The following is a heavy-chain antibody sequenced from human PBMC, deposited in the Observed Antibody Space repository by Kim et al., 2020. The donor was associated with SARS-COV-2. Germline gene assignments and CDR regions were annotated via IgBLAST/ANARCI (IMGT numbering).Heavy chain of an antibody. J-gene: IGHJ4*02. Sequence: GESLKISCKGSGYRFSNSWIAWVRQMPGKGLEWMGIIYPDDSDTRYGPSLQGPVTISTDKSISTAYLQWSSLKASDTAMYYCARASRDGWLYFDYWGQGTLVTVSS. V-gene: IGHV5-51*01. CDR2: IYPDDSDT. CDR1: GYRFSNSW. CDR3: ARASRDGWLYFDY. D-gene: IGHD6-19*01.